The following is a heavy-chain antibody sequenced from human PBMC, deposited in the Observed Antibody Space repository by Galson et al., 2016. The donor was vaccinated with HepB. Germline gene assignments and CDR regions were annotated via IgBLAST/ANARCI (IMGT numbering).Heavy chain of an antibody. Sequence: LTCTVSGGSISSAGHYWSWVRQHPGKGLEWLGYIYDSETTYYTPSLKSRVSMSVDTSKNQFSLRLTSMTVADTAIYYCARDRGLVVAGIRAFDIWGPGTMVTVSS. CDR2: IYDSETT. CDR1: GGSISSAGHY. V-gene: IGHV4-31*03. J-gene: IGHJ3*02. D-gene: IGHD3-10*01. CDR3: ARDRGLVVAGIRAFDI.